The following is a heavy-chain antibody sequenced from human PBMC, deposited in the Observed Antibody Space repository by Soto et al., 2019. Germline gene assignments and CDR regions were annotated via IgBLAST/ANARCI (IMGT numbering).Heavy chain of an antibody. V-gene: IGHV3-9*01. D-gene: IGHD3-10*01. J-gene: IGHJ4*02. CDR2: ISWNSGSI. CDR3: AKDLSRFREADSYYFDY. CDR1: GFTFDDYA. Sequence: DVQLVESGGGLVQPGRSLRLSCAASGFTFDDYAMHWVRQAPGKGLEWVSGISWNSGSIGYADSVKGRFTISRDNAKNSLYLQMNSLRAEDTALYYCAKDLSRFREADSYYFDYWGQGTLVTVSS.